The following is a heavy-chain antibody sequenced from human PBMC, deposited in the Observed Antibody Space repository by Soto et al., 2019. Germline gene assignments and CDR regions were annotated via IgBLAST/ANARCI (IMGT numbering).Heavy chain of an antibody. J-gene: IGHJ6*02. Sequence: SETLSLTCTVSGGSISSSSYYWGWIRQPPGKGLEWIGSIYYSGSTYYNPSLKSRVTISVDTSKNQFSLKLSSVTAADTAVYYCARQNRGSGWYYYYGMDVWGQGTTVTVS. CDR1: GGSISSSSYY. CDR2: IYYSGST. D-gene: IGHD6-19*01. CDR3: ARQNRGSGWYYYYGMDV. V-gene: IGHV4-39*01.